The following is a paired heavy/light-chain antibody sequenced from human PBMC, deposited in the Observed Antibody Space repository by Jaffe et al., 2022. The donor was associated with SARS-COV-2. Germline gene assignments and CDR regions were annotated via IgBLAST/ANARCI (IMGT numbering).Heavy chain of an antibody. CDR2: ISWNSGSI. CDR1: GFTFDDYA. V-gene: IGHV3-9*01. Sequence: EVQLVESGGGLVQPGRSLRLSCAASGFTFDDYAMHWVRQAPGKGLEWVSGISWNSGSIGYADSVKGRFTISRDNAKNSLYLQMNSLRAEDTALYYCAKSRRDFWSGYWYYFDYWGQGTLVTVSS. D-gene: IGHD3-3*01. CDR3: AKSRRDFWSGYWYYFDY. J-gene: IGHJ4*02.
Light chain of an antibody. CDR2: AAS. CDR1: QGISSW. CDR3: QQANSFPS. V-gene: IGKV1D-12*01. J-gene: IGKJ5*01. Sequence: DIQMTQSPSSVSASVGDRVTITCRASQGISSWLAWYQQKPGKAPKLLIYAASSLQSGVPSRFSGSGSGTDFTLTISSLQPEDFATYYCQQANSFPSFGQGTRLEIK.